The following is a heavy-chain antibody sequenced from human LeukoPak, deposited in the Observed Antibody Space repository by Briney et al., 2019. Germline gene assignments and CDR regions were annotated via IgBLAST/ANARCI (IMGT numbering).Heavy chain of an antibody. CDR2: ISAYNGNT. D-gene: IGHD5-24*01. Sequence: GASVKVSCKASGYTFTSYGISWVRQAPGQGLEWMGWISAYNGNTNYAQKFQGRVTITADKSTSTAYMELSSLRSEDTAVYYCASWDGYKEHPPYDYWGQGTLVTVSS. CDR3: ASWDGYKEHPPYDY. J-gene: IGHJ4*02. V-gene: IGHV1-18*01. CDR1: GYTFTSYG.